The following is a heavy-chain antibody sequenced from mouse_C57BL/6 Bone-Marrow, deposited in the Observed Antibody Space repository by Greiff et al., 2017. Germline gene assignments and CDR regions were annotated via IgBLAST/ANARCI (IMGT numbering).Heavy chain of an antibody. CDR3: SRDGRQLRQHFAY. V-gene: IGHV5-4*01. J-gene: IGHJ3*01. CDR2: ISDGGSYT. Sequence: EVKLMESGGGLVKPGGSLKLSCAASGFTFSSYAMSWVRQTPEKRLEWVATISDGGSYTYYPDNVKGRFTISRDNAKNNLYLQMRHLKSEDTATDYWSRDGRQLRQHFAYWGQGTLVTVSA. CDR1: GFTFSSYA. D-gene: IGHD3-2*02.